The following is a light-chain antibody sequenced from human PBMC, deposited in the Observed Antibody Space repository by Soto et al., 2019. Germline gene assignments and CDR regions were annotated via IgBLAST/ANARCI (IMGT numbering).Light chain of an antibody. J-gene: IGLJ1*01. CDR3: SSYTSISTHV. V-gene: IGLV2-14*01. CDR1: SSDVGGYNY. CDR2: EVS. Sequence: QSALTQPASVSGSPGESIAISCTGTSSDVGGYNYVSWYQQHPGKAPKLMIYEVSNRPSGVSNRFSGSKSGNTASLTISGLQAEDEADYYCSSYTSISTHVLRTGNKV.